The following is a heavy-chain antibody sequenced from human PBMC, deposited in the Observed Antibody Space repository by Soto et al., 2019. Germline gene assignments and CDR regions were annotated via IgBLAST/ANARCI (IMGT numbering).Heavy chain of an antibody. V-gene: IGHV3-21*01. Sequence: EVQVVESGGGLVKPGESLRLSCAASGFTFSNYGMNWVRQAPGKALEWVSSIDSSSNYIYYADSVRGRFTISRDNAKSSLYLQMGSLRAEDTAMYYCARTPAGATMLRGPNYYFDLWGRGTLVTVSS. CDR2: IDSSSNYI. CDR3: ARTPAGATMLRGPNYYFDL. D-gene: IGHD3-10*01. CDR1: GFTFSNYG. J-gene: IGHJ2*01.